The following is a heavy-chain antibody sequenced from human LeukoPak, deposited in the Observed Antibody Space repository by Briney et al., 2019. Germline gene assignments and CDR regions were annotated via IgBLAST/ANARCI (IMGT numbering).Heavy chain of an antibody. CDR3: ARGCRVVGATRPLYYFDY. D-gene: IGHD1-26*01. V-gene: IGHV4-4*02. CDR1: GGSISSSNW. Sequence: PSETLSLTCAVSGGSISSSNWWSCLRQPPGKGLEWIGDIYHSGSTNYNPSLKSRVTISVDKSKNQFSLRLSSVRAADTSMYFCARGCRVVGATRPLYYFDYWGQGTLVTVSS. J-gene: IGHJ4*02. CDR2: IYHSGST.